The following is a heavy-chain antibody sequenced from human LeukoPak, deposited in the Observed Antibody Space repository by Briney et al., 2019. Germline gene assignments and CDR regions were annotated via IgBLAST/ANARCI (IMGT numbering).Heavy chain of an antibody. CDR3: ARVLASSGWYNY. V-gene: IGHV1-2*06. Sequence: ASVKVSCKASGYTFTGYYMHWVRQAPGQGLEWMGRINPNSGGTNYAQKFQGRVTMTRDTSISTAYMELSRLRSDDTAVYYCARVLASSGWYNYWGQGTLVTVSS. D-gene: IGHD6-19*01. CDR1: GYTFTGYY. J-gene: IGHJ4*02. CDR2: INPNSGGT.